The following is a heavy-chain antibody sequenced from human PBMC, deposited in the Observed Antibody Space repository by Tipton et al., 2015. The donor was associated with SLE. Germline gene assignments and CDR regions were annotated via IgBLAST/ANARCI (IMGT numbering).Heavy chain of an antibody. CDR3: ARGGGGAFDI. V-gene: IGHV4-61*10. J-gene: IGHJ3*02. CDR1: GGSISSGSYY. Sequence: TLSLTCTVSGGSISSGSYYWSWIRPPAGKGLEWIGYIYHSGSTRYKPSLKSRVIISVDTSKNQFSLRLTSVTAADTAMYYCARGGGGAFDIWGQGTMVTVSS. CDR2: IYHSGST. D-gene: IGHD2-15*01.